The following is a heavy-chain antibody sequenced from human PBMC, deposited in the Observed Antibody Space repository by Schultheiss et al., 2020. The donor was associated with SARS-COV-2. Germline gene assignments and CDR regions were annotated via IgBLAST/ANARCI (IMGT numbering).Heavy chain of an antibody. CDR3: ARGTYNWNYATPIDY. CDR2: ISSSGSTI. V-gene: IGHV3-48*04. J-gene: IGHJ4*02. CDR1: GFTFSSYS. Sequence: GGSLRLSCAASGFTFSSYSMNWVRQAPGKGLEWVSYISSSGSTIYYADSVKGRFTISRDNAKNSLYLQMNSLRAEDTAVYYCARGTYNWNYATPIDYWGQGTLVTVSS. D-gene: IGHD1-7*01.